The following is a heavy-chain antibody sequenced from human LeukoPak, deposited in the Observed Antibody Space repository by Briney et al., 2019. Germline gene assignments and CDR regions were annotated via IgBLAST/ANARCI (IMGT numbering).Heavy chain of an antibody. J-gene: IGHJ3*02. D-gene: IGHD6-19*01. Sequence: LTGGSLRLSCAASGFTFSNYGMSWVRQAPGKGLEWVSGINWNGGSTGYADSVKGRFTISRDNAKNSLYLQMNSLRAEDTALYYCARDIVLIAVAVRGSFDIWGQGTMVTVSS. V-gene: IGHV3-20*04. CDR1: GFTFSNYG. CDR3: ARDIVLIAVAVRGSFDI. CDR2: INWNGGST.